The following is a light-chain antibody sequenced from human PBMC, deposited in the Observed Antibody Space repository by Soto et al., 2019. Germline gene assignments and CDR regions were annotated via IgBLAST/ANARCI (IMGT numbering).Light chain of an antibody. CDR3: QQYNNWPPIT. CDR1: QSVSSN. Sequence: EVVMTQSPAALSVSPGERATLSCRASQSVSSNLAWYQQKPGQAPRLLIYDASTRATGIPARFSGSGSGTEFTLTISSLQSEDFAVYYCQQYNNWPPITFGQGTRLEIK. J-gene: IGKJ5*01. CDR2: DAS. V-gene: IGKV3-15*01.